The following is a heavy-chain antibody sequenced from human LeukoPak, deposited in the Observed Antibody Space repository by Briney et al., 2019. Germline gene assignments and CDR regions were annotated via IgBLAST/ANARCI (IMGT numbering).Heavy chain of an antibody. D-gene: IGHD3-16*02. J-gene: IGHJ4*02. CDR2: ISSSGSTI. CDR3: VRDDYVWGSYRAFDY. Sequence: GGSLRLSCAASGFTFSDYYMSWIRQAPGKGLEWVSYISSSGSTIYYADSVKGRFTISRDNAKNSLYLQMNSLRAEDTAVYYCVRDDYVWGSYRAFDYWGQGTLVTVSS. V-gene: IGHV3-11*01. CDR1: GFTFSDYY.